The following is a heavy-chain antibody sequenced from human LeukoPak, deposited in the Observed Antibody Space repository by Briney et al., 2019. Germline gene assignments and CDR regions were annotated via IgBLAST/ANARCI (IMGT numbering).Heavy chain of an antibody. V-gene: IGHV3-30-3*01. D-gene: IGHD6-19*01. J-gene: IGHJ4*02. CDR1: GFTFSSYA. Sequence: GRSLRLSCAASGFTFSSYAMHWVRQAPGKGLEWVAVISYDGSNKYYADSVKGRFTISRDNSKNTLYLQMNSLRAEDTAVYYCARVDASSGINWGQGTLVTVSS. CDR3: ARVDASSGIN. CDR2: ISYDGSNK.